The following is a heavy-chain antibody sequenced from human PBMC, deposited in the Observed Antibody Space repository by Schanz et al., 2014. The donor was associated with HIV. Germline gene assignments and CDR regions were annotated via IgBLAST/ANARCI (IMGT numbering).Heavy chain of an antibody. D-gene: IGHD6-6*01. CDR3: AKDRSSSTYKYNGLDV. CDR1: GFTFSNDW. Sequence: EVQLVESGGGFVQPGGSLRLSCAASGFTFSNDWMHWVRQAPGKGLVWVSRINALGTTTAYADSVKGRFTISRDDSKNTLYLQMNRLRAEDTAVYYCAKDRSSSTYKYNGLDVWGQGTTVTVSS. V-gene: IGHV3-74*01. CDR2: INALGTTT. J-gene: IGHJ6*02.